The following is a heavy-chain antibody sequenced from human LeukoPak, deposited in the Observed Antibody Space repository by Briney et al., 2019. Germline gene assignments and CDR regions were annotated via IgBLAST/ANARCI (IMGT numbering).Heavy chain of an antibody. J-gene: IGHJ4*02. CDR3: AKRLSASDWFEVDY. CDR2: ISYDGTSK. Sequence: GGSLRLSCAASGFTFSSYAMHWVRQAPGKGLEWVAVISYDGTSKYYVDSVKGRFTISRDNSKNTVHLQMNSLRAEDTAVYYCAKRLSASDWFEVDYWGQGTLVTVSS. D-gene: IGHD3-9*01. V-gene: IGHV3-30-3*01. CDR1: GFTFSSYA.